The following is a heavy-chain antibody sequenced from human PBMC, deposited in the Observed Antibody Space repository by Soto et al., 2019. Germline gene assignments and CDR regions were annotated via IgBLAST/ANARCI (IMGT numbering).Heavy chain of an antibody. D-gene: IGHD6-19*01. J-gene: IGHJ4*02. Sequence: PGGSLRLSCAASWFTVSGDYVSWVRQAPGKGLECVSVIHFGGNTYYADSVKGRFTVSRDNSKNTLYLQMNSLRVEDTAIYFCTKVSPQWLVHDYWGQGTLVTVSS. CDR2: IHFGGNT. CDR1: WFTVSGDY. CDR3: TKVSPQWLVHDY. V-gene: IGHV3-53*01.